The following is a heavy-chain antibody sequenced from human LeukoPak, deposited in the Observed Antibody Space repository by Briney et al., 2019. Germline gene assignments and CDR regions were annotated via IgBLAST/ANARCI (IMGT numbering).Heavy chain of an antibody. CDR1: GGSISSYY. V-gene: IGHV4-39*07. D-gene: IGHD2-15*01. J-gene: IGHJ6*03. Sequence: SETLSLTCTVSGGSISSYYWGWIRQPPGKGLEWIGSIYYSGSTYYNPSLKSRVTISVDTSKNQFSLKLSSVTAADTAVYYCASQTAGKGGTAKYYYYYMDVWGKGTTVTVSS. CDR3: ASQTAGKGGTAKYYYYYMDV. CDR2: IYYSGST.